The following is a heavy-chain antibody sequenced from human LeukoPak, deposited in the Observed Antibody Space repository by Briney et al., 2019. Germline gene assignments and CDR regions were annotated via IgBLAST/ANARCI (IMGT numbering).Heavy chain of an antibody. V-gene: IGHV3-74*01. D-gene: IGHD2-21*01. J-gene: IGHJ3*02. CDR2: INSDGSST. CDR3: ARSMAQDVDAFDI. Sequence: GGSLRLSCAASGFTFSNYGMHWVRQAPGKGLVWVSRINSDGSSTSYADSVKGRFTISRDNAKNTLYLQMNSLRAEDTAVYYCARSMAQDVDAFDIRGQGTMVTVSS. CDR1: GFTFSNYG.